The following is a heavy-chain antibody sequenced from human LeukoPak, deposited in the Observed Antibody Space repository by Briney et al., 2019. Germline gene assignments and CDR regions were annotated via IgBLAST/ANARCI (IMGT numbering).Heavy chain of an antibody. V-gene: IGHV1-69-2*01. CDR1: GYTFTSYY. Sequence: ASVKVSCKASGYTFTSYYMHWLQQAPGKGLEWMGLVDPEDGETIYAEKFQGRVTITADTSTDTAYMELSSLRSENTAVYYCATEYGSGSYFDYWGQGTLVTVSS. CDR2: VDPEDGET. CDR3: ATEYGSGSYFDY. D-gene: IGHD3-10*01. J-gene: IGHJ4*02.